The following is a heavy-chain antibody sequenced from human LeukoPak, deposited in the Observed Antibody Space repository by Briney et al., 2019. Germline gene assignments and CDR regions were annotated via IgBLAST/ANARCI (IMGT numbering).Heavy chain of an antibody. CDR3: RTYRWGDPFDN. V-gene: IGHV3-74*01. D-gene: IGHD3-16*01. J-gene: IGHJ4*02. CDR2: INGAGTIT. Sequence: GGSLRLSCAASGFTFSSYWMHWVRQDPEKGLAWVSRINGAGTITTYADSVKGRFTISRDNARNTLYLQMNSLRVDDAAVYYCRTYRWGDPFDNWGQGTLVTVSS. CDR1: GFTFSSYW.